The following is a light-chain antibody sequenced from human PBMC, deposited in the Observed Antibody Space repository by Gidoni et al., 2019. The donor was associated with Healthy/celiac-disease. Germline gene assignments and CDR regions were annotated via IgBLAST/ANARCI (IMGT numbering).Light chain of an antibody. CDR1: QSVSRSY. CDR3: QQYGSSPPRYT. Sequence: EVVLTQSPGTLSLSPGERATLSCRASQSVSRSYLAWYQQKPGQAPRLLIYGASSRATGIPDRFIGSGSGTDFTLTISRLEPEDFAVYYCQQYGSSPPRYTFXXXTKLEIK. V-gene: IGKV3-20*01. CDR2: GAS. J-gene: IGKJ2*01.